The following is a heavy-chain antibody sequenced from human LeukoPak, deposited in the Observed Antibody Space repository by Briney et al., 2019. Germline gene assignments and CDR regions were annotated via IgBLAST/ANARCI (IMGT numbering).Heavy chain of an antibody. CDR3: ARAGTDGYSHFDY. CDR2: IYTSGT. J-gene: IGHJ4*02. D-gene: IGHD3-22*01. Sequence: NPSETLSLTCTVSGDSINSYYWSWIRQPAGKGLEWIGRIYTSGTDYNPSLKSRVTTSVDTSKNQFSLKLSSVTAADTAVYYCARAGTDGYSHFDYWGQGTLVTVSS. CDR1: GDSINSYY. V-gene: IGHV4-4*07.